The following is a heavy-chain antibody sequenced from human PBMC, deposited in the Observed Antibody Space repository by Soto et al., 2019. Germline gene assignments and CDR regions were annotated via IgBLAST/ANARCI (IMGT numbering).Heavy chain of an antibody. CDR3: ARANDYGDPDYWYFAL. V-gene: IGHV6-1*01. Sequence: SQTLSLTCAISGDSVSSNSAAWNWIRRSPSRGLEWLGRTYYRSKWYNDYAVSVKSRITINPDTSKNQFSLQLNSVTPEDTAVYYCARANDYGDPDYWYFALWGRGTLVTVSS. CDR1: GDSVSSNSAA. J-gene: IGHJ2*01. CDR2: TYYRSKWYN. D-gene: IGHD4-17*01.